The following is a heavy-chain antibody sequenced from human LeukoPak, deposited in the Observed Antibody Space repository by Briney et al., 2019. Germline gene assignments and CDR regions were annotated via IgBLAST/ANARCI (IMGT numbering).Heavy chain of an antibody. CDR2: IYHNGST. V-gene: IGHV4-38-2*02. J-gene: IGHJ4*02. D-gene: IGHD2-2*01. CDR3: AKGYCRGNSCYDDRGAFDY. Sequence: SETLSLTCSVSGYSISSGNYWGWIRLPPGKGLQWIGSIYHNGSTYYNPSLKSRVTISVDTSKNQFSLKLSSVTAADTAVYYCAKGYCRGNSCYDDRGAFDYWGQGTLVTVSS. CDR1: GYSISSGNY.